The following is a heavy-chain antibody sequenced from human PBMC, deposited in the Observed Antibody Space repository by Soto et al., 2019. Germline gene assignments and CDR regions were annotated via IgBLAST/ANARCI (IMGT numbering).Heavy chain of an antibody. V-gene: IGHV3-23*01. J-gene: IGHJ4*02. CDR3: AKQMNTYGYDPFDY. CDR2: ISGSGGST. CDR1: GGSISSGDYY. D-gene: IGHD5-18*01. Sequence: PSETLSLTCTVSGGSISSGDYYWSWIRQPPGKGLEWVSAISGSGGSTYYADSVKGLFTISRDNSKNTLYLQMSSLSAEDTAVYYCAKQMNTYGYDPFDYWGQGTLVTVSS.